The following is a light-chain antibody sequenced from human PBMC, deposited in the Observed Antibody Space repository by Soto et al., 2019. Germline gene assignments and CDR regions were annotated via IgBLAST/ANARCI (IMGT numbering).Light chain of an antibody. V-gene: IGKV3-20*01. J-gene: IGKJ2*01. CDR3: QQYCSSPPMYS. Sequence: IVLTQSPGTLSLSPGERATLSCRASQSVASRALAWYQQKPVQAPRLLMYSSSKRATGIPDRFSGRGSGPDFTLTSSRLEPEYFAVYFCQQYCSSPPMYSFGQGTQLEIK. CDR2: SSS. CDR1: QSVASRA.